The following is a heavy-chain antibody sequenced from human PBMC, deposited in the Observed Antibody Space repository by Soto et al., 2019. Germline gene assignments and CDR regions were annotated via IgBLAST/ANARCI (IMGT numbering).Heavy chain of an antibody. CDR1: GFTFDDYA. Sequence: GGSLRLSCAASGFTFDDYAMHWVRQVPGKGLEWVSGINWNSGSIGYGDSVKGRFAISRDNAKNSLHLQMNSLSAEDAAFYYCVKDESINWYSGHFRHWGQGTLVTVSS. J-gene: IGHJ1*01. V-gene: IGHV3-9*01. CDR3: VKDESINWYSGHFRH. D-gene: IGHD6-13*01. CDR2: INWNSGSI.